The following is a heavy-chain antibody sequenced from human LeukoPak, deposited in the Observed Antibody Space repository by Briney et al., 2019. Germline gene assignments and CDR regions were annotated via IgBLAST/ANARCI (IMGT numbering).Heavy chain of an antibody. J-gene: IGHJ3*02. D-gene: IGHD2-2*01. CDR2: ISTSGST. Sequence: SETLSLTCTVSGGSISSYYWSWIRQPAGKGLEWIGRISTSGSTNYNPSLKSRVTISLDTSKNQFSLKLSSVTAADTAVFYCARFTGYCSGTSCYPNAFDIWGQGTMVTASS. CDR1: GGSISSYY. CDR3: ARFTGYCSGTSCYPNAFDI. V-gene: IGHV4-4*07.